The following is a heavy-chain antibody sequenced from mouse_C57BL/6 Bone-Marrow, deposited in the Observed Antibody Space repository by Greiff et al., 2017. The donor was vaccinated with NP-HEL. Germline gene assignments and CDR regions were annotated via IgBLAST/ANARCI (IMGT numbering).Heavy chain of an antibody. J-gene: IGHJ3*01. Sequence: DVMLVESGGDLVKPGGSLKLSCAASGFTFSSYGMSWVRQTPDKRLEWVATISSGGSYTYYPDSVKGRFTISRDNAKNTLYLQMSSLKSEDTAMYYCASRDYGSSWDYWGQGTLVTVSA. D-gene: IGHD1-1*01. V-gene: IGHV5-6*02. CDR3: ASRDYGSSWDY. CDR1: GFTFSSYG. CDR2: ISSGGSYT.